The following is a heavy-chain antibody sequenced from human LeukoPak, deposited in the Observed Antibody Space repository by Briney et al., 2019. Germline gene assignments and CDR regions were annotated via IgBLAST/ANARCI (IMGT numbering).Heavy chain of an antibody. J-gene: IGHJ5*02. CDR2: ISAYNGNT. D-gene: IGHD3-10*01. V-gene: IGHV1-18*01. Sequence: ASVKVSCKASGYTFTSYGISWVRQAPGQGLEWMGWISAYNGNTNYAQKLQGRVTMTTDTSTSTAYMELRSLRSDDTAVYYCARDHYYGSGGQNWFDPWGQGTLVTVSS. CDR1: GYTFTSYG. CDR3: ARDHYYGSGGQNWFDP.